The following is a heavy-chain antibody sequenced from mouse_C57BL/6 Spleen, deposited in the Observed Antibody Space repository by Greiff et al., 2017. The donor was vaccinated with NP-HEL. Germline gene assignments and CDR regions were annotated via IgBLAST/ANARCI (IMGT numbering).Heavy chain of an antibody. D-gene: IGHD2-3*01. V-gene: IGHV5-17*01. CDR2: ISSGSSTI. CDR3: ARDDGYRYYYAMDY. Sequence: EVQVVESGGGLVKPGGSLKLSCAASGFTFSDYGMHWVRQAPEKGLEWVAYISSGSSTIYYADTVKGRFTISRDNAKNTLFLQMTSLRSEDTAMYYCARDDGYRYYYAMDYWGQGTSVTVSS. J-gene: IGHJ4*01. CDR1: GFTFSDYG.